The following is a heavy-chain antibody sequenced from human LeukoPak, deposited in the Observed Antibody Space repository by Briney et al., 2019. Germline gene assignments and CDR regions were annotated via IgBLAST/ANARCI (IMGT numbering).Heavy chain of an antibody. J-gene: IGHJ4*02. D-gene: IGHD3-22*01. CDR3: EREHASGDYDSSGYYTGWCDFDY. CDR2: INPNSGGT. CDR1: GYTFTGYY. V-gene: IGHV1-2*06. Sequence: ASVKVSCKASGYTFTGYYMHWVRQAPGQGLEWMGRINPNSGGTNYAQKFQGRVTMTRDASISTAYMELSRLRSDDTAVYYCEREHASGDYDSSGYYTGWCDFDYWGQGTLVTVSS.